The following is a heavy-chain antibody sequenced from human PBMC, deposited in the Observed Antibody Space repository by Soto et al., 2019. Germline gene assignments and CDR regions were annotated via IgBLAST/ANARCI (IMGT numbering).Heavy chain of an antibody. CDR3: ARDVEIVVVPAAFYGMDV. Sequence: PGGSLRLSCAASGFTFSSYGMHWVRQAPGKGLEWVAVIWYDGSNKYYADSVKGRFTISRDNSKNTLYLQMNSLRAEDTALYYCARDVEIVVVPAAFYGMDVWGKGTRVTVS. J-gene: IGHJ6*04. D-gene: IGHD2-2*01. V-gene: IGHV3-33*01. CDR2: IWYDGSNK. CDR1: GFTFSSYG.